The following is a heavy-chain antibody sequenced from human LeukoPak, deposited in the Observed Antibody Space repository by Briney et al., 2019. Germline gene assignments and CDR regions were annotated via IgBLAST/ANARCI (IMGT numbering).Heavy chain of an antibody. CDR1: GGSISSHY. D-gene: IGHD3-22*01. CDR3: ARGRGRGVLITTSRRSFWFDS. CDR2: IYYSGST. V-gene: IGHV4-59*11. J-gene: IGHJ5*01. Sequence: SETLSLTCTVSGGSISSHYWSWIRQPPGKGLEWIGYIYYSGSTNYNPSLKSRVTISVDTSKNQFSLKLSSVTAADTAVYYCARGRGRGVLITTSRRSFWFDSWGQGTLVTVSS.